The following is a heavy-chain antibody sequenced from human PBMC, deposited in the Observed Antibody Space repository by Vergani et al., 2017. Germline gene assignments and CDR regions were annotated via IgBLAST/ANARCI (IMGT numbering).Heavy chain of an antibody. V-gene: IGHV4-34*01. CDR1: GGSFSGYY. J-gene: IGHJ5*02. Sequence: QVQLQQWGAGLLKPSETLSLTCAVYGGSFSGYYWSWIRQPPGKGLEWIGEINHSGSTNYNPSLKSRVTISVDTSKNQFSLKLSSVTAADTAGYSCARGRPPLRYCSSTSCSSWFDPWGQGTLVTVSS. D-gene: IGHD2-2*01. CDR2: INHSGST. CDR3: ARGRPPLRYCSSTSCSSWFDP.